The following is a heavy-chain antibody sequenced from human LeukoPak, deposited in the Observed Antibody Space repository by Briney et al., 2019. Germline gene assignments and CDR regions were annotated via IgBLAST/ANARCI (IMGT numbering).Heavy chain of an antibody. V-gene: IGHV4-38-2*02. D-gene: IGHD3-22*01. CDR2: IYHSGST. CDR1: GYSISSGYH. CDR3: ARGPYSYDSSGAFDI. Sequence: SETLSLTCTVSGYSISSGYHWRWIRQPPGKGLEWIGSIYHSGSTYYSPSLRSRVTISVDTSKNQFSLKLSSVTAADTAVYFCARGPYSYDSSGAFDIWGQGTMVTVSS. J-gene: IGHJ3*02.